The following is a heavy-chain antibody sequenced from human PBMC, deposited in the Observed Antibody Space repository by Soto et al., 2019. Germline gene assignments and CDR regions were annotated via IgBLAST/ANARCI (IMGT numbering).Heavy chain of an antibody. CDR1: GFTFTDYA. V-gene: IGHV3-23*01. CDR3: AREMPLGGILGAEPFDY. D-gene: IGHD1-26*01. J-gene: IGHJ4*02. CDR2: ISADGEKS. Sequence: DVQLLESGGGFIQPGGSLRLSCAASGFTFTDYAFSWVRQAPGQGLEWVSVISADGEKSLHADSVKGRFTISRDNSKNTIYLHMTSLRVDGTAVYFCAREMPLGGILGAEPFDYWGQGTLVTVSS.